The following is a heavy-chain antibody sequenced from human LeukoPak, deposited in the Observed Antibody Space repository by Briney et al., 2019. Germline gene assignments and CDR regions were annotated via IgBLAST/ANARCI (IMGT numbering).Heavy chain of an antibody. D-gene: IGHD3-16*02. Sequence: TSEALSLTCAVYGGSFSGYYWSWIRQPPGKGLEWIGEINHSGSTNYNPSLKSRVTISVDTSKNQFSLKLSSVTAADTAVYYCARLVVWGSYRPDYWGQGTLVTVSS. CDR1: GGSFSGYY. J-gene: IGHJ4*02. CDR3: ARLVVWGSYRPDY. V-gene: IGHV4-34*01. CDR2: INHSGST.